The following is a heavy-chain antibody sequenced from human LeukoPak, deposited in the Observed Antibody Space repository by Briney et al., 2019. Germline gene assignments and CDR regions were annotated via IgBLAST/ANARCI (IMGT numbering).Heavy chain of an antibody. D-gene: IGHD3-3*01. CDR1: GYSFNNYW. CDR2: IYPSDSDT. V-gene: IGHV5-51*01. Sequence: GESLKISCKGYGYSFNNYWIGWVRQMPGKGLEWMGIIYPSDSDTRYSPSFLGQVTISADTSINTAYVQWSSLKASDTAMYYCAGGANYDFWTGYFNYWGQGTLVTVSS. CDR3: AGGANYDFWTGYFNY. J-gene: IGHJ4*02.